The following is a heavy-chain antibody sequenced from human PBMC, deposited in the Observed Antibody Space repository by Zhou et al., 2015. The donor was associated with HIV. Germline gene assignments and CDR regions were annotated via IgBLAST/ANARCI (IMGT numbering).Heavy chain of an antibody. D-gene: IGHD3-10*01. Sequence: QVQLVQSGAEVKKPGASVKVSCKASGYTFTSYGISWVRQAPGQGLEWMGWISAYNGNTNYAQKLQGRVTMTTDTSTSTAYMELRSLRSDDTAVYYCARDLSYYGSGSYPLYYYYYMDVWGKGTTVTVSS. CDR1: GYTFTSYG. V-gene: IGHV1-18*01. J-gene: IGHJ6*03. CDR3: ARDLSYYGSGSYPLYYYYYMDV. CDR2: ISAYNGNT.